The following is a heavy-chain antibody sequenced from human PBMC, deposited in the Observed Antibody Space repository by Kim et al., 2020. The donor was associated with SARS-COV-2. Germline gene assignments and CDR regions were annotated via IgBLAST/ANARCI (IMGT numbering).Heavy chain of an antibody. CDR1: GGSISSSSYY. CDR3: AGEVVVVPAATDYYYMDV. Sequence: SETLSLTCTVSGGSISSSSYYWGWIRQPPGKGLEWIGSIYYSGSTYYNPSLKSRVTISVDTSKNQFSLKLSSVTAADTAVYYCAGEVVVVPAATDYYYMDVWGKGTTGTVS. J-gene: IGHJ6*03. D-gene: IGHD2-2*01. CDR2: IYYSGST. V-gene: IGHV4-39*01.